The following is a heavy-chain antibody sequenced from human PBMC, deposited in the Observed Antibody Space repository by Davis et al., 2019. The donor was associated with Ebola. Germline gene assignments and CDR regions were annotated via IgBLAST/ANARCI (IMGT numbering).Heavy chain of an antibody. CDR3: ARALGGNAVNYGMDV. D-gene: IGHD4-23*01. J-gene: IGHJ6*02. CDR2: IWYDGSRE. CDR1: EFIFSSYG. Sequence: SLKISCAASEFIFSSYGMHWVRQAPGRGLEWVAFIWYDGSREVYADSVKGRFTISRDTPKNMVFLQMNSLRDDDTAVYYCARALGGNAVNYGMDVWGQGTTVTVSS. V-gene: IGHV3-33*01.